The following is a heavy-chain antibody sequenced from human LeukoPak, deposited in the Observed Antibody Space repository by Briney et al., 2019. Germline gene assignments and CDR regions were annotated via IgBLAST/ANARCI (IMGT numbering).Heavy chain of an antibody. CDR3: ARAYYYPSGSYYLHFDY. CDR2: IGGSGVVT. Sequence: GGSLRLSCAASGFTISSHGMQWVRQAPGKGLEWVSSIGGSGVVTTNADSVKGRFTISRDNSKNTLYLQMNSLRAEDTAVYYCARAYYYPSGSYYLHFDYWGQGTLVTVSS. J-gene: IGHJ4*02. V-gene: IGHV3-23*01. CDR1: GFTISSHG. D-gene: IGHD3-10*01.